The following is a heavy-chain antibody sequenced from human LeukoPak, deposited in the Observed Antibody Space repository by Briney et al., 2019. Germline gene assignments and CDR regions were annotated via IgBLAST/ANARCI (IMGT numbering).Heavy chain of an antibody. D-gene: IGHD6-13*01. Sequence: GASVKVSCKASGYTFTSYGISWVRQAPGQGLEWMGWISAYSGNTNYAQKLQGRVTMTTDTSTSTAYMELRSLRSDDTAVYYCARDGSSWYPYYYYGMDVWGQGTTVTVSS. J-gene: IGHJ6*02. V-gene: IGHV1-18*01. CDR2: ISAYSGNT. CDR3: ARDGSSWYPYYYYGMDV. CDR1: GYTFTSYG.